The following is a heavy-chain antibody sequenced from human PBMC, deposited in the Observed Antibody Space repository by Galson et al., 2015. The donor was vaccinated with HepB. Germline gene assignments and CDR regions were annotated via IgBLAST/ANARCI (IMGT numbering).Heavy chain of an antibody. CDR2: IDPSDSYT. CDR1: GYSFTSYW. V-gene: IGHV5-10-1*01. D-gene: IGHD3-16*01. J-gene: IGHJ4*02. CDR3: ASYVGVGFITNDY. Sequence: QSGAEVKKPGESLRISCKGSGYSFTSYWISWVRQMPGKGLEWMGRIDPSDSYTNYSPSVQGHVTISADKSISTAYLQWSSLKASDTAMYDCASYVGVGFITNDYWGQGTLVTVSS.